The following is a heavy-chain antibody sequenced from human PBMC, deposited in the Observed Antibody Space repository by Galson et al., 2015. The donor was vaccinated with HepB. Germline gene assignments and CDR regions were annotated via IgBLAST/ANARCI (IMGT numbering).Heavy chain of an antibody. Sequence: PALVKPTQTLTLTCTCSGFSLTTSGVGVGWIRQPPGKAPEWLAIVYWNDDKRYSPSLKNRLTTTRDTSKNQVVLRLTNIDPVDTATYYCAHRGGGWYNDHWGQGTLVTVSS. CDR3: AHRGGGWYNDH. D-gene: IGHD6-19*01. J-gene: IGHJ4*02. CDR2: VYWNDDK. CDR1: GFSLTTSGVG. V-gene: IGHV2-5*01.